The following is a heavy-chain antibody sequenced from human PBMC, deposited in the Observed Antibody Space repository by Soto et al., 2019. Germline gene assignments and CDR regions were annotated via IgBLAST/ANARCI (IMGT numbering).Heavy chain of an antibody. V-gene: IGHV3-53*01. CDR2: IYSGGST. CDR3: ARVTYRSSWYPHKANWFDP. Sequence: EVQLVESGGGLIQPGGSLRLSCAASGFTVSSNYMSWVRQAPGKGLEWVSVIYSGGSTYYADSVKGRFTISRDNSKNTLYFQMNSLRAEDTAVYYCARVTYRSSWYPHKANWFDPWGQGTLVTVSS. D-gene: IGHD6-13*01. CDR1: GFTVSSNY. J-gene: IGHJ5*02.